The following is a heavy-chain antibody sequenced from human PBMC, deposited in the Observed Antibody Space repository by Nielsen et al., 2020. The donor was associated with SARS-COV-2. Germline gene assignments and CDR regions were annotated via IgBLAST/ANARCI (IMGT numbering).Heavy chain of an antibody. Sequence: GESLKISCAASGFSFSSKGMHWVRQAPGKGLEWVALISIDDSKKYYADSVKGRFTISRDDSKNTLYLQMNILIADDTAVYYCAKDEGWGTMTPYCMYALGQGTTATVSS. D-gene: IGHD4-17*01. V-gene: IGHV3-30*18. J-gene: IGHJ6*02. CDR1: GFSFSSKG. CDR3: AKDEGWGTMTPYCMYA. CDR2: ISIDDSKK.